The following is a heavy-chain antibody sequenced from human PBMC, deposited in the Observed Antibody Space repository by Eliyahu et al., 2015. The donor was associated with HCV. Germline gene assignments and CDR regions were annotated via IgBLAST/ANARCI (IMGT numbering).Heavy chain of an antibody. J-gene: IGHJ4*02. V-gene: IGHV4-34*01. Sequence: QVQLQQWGAGLLKPSETLSLTCAVYGGSFSGYYWSWIRQPPGKGLEWIGEINHSGSTNYNPSLKSRVTISVDTSKNQFSLKLSSVTAADTAVYYCARGPRDWGSELFDYWGQGTLVTVSS. CDR3: ARGPRDWGSELFDY. CDR1: GGSFSGYY. D-gene: IGHD7-27*01. CDR2: INHSGST.